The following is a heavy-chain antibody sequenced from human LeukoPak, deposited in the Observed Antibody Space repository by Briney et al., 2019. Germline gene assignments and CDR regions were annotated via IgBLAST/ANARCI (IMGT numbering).Heavy chain of an antibody. V-gene: IGHV4-4*07. Sequence: PSETLSLTCTVSGGSISSYYWSWIRQPAGKGLEWIGRIYTSGSTNYNPSLKSRVTISVDTSRDQFSLKLSSVTAADTAVYYCARLLRVTTVGPDLYYFDYWGQGTLVTVSS. CDR1: GGSISSYY. D-gene: IGHD4-17*01. CDR2: IYTSGST. J-gene: IGHJ4*02. CDR3: ARLLRVTTVGPDLYYFDY.